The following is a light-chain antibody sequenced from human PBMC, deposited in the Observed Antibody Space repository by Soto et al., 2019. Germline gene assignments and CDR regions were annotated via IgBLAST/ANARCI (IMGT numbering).Light chain of an antibody. V-gene: IGKV3-20*01. CDR1: QSVSNNY. Sequence: EIVLTQSPGTLSLSPGERATLSCRASQSVSNNYLAWYQQKPGQAPRRLIYGASSRATGIPDRFSGSGSGTDFTLTISRLEPEDFAVYYCQQYSASPSITFGQGTRLEIK. J-gene: IGKJ5*01. CDR2: GAS. CDR3: QQYSASPSIT.